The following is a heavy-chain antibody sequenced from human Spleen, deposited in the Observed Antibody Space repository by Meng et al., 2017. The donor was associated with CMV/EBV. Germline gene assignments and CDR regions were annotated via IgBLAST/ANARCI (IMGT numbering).Heavy chain of an antibody. CDR2: IRYDGSKK. V-gene: IGHV3-30*02. CDR1: GFTLTNYD. Sequence: GESLKISCAASGFTLTNYDMHWVRQAPGKELEWVAFIRYDGSKKYYVDSVKGRFTISRDNSKNTLYLQMNSLRAEDTAVYYCAKDLMHDFWSGSYGMDVWGQGTTVTVSS. J-gene: IGHJ6*02. D-gene: IGHD3-3*01. CDR3: AKDLMHDFWSGSYGMDV.